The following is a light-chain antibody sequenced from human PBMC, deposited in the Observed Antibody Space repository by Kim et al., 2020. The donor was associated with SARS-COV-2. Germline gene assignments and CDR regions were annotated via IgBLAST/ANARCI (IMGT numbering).Light chain of an antibody. Sequence: YPGERATLSCRASQNVNNNLAWYQQKPGQAPRLLLYAASTRATGVPARFSGSGSGTEFTLTISSLQSKDSAVYYCQQFYNWPPITFGQGTRLEIK. V-gene: IGKV3-15*01. CDR1: QNVNNN. CDR2: AAS. CDR3: QQFYNWPPIT. J-gene: IGKJ5*01.